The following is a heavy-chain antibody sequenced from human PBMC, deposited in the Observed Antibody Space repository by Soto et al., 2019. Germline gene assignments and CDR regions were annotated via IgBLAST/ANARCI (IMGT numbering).Heavy chain of an antibody. V-gene: IGHV2-5*01. J-gene: IGHJ5*02. D-gene: IGHD1-20*01. CDR1: GFSLTTSGVG. Sequence: SGPTLVNPTQTLTLTCTFSGFSLTTSGVGVGWIRQPPGKALEWLALIYWNDDKRYSPSLQGRLTITKDTSKNQVVLAMTNMDAVDTATYYCAHHTITPATNWFDPWGLGTLVTVSS. CDR3: AHHTITPATNWFDP. CDR2: IYWNDDK.